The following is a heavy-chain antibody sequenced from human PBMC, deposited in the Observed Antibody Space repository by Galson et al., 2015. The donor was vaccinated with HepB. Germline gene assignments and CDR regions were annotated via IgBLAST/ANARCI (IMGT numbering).Heavy chain of an antibody. D-gene: IGHD5-18*01. CDR1: GFTFSSYA. V-gene: IGHV3-30*04. CDR2: ISYDGSNK. Sequence: SLRLSRAASGFTFSSYAMHWVRQAPGKGLEWVAVISYDGSNKYYADSVKGRFTISRDNSKNTLYLQMNSLRAEDTAVYYCARTGYSYGYSFDYWGQGTLVTVSS. CDR3: ARTGYSYGYSFDY. J-gene: IGHJ4*02.